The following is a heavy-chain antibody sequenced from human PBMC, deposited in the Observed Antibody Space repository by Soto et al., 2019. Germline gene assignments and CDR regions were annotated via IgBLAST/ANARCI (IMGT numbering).Heavy chain of an antibody. CDR3: AKEPFCSGGSCYSGAFDS. Sequence: EVQLLESGGGLVQPGGSLRLSCAASQFIFSDYAMSWVRLAPGKGLEWVSAISGSGANTYYAPSVNGRFTISRDNSRNSLYRQMNGLGAGDTAIYYCAKEPFCSGGSCYSGAFDSWGQGTMVTVS. J-gene: IGHJ3*02. D-gene: IGHD2-15*01. CDR2: ISGSGANT. CDR1: QFIFSDYA. V-gene: IGHV3-23*01.